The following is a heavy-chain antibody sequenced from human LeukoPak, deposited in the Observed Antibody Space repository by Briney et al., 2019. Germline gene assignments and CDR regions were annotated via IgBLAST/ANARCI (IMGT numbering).Heavy chain of an antibody. CDR2: ISAYNGNT. D-gene: IGHD6-13*01. J-gene: IGHJ4*02. Sequence: ASVKVSCKASGYTFTTYGITWVRQAPGQGLEWMGWISAYNGNTNYAQRLQGRVTMTTDTSTSTAYMELRSLRSDDTAVYYCARGKGVYINSWFHFDYWGQGTLVTVSS. CDR3: ARGKGVYINSWFHFDY. V-gene: IGHV1-18*01. CDR1: GYTFTTYG.